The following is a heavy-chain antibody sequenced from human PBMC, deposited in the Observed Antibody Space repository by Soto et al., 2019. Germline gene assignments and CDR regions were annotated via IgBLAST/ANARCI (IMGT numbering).Heavy chain of an antibody. J-gene: IGHJ4*02. V-gene: IGHV3-23*01. CDR1: GFTFNIYA. CDR3: AKDRYLDHDTRGYLFDN. CDR2: ISRYGDIT. D-gene: IGHD3-22*01. Sequence: EVQLLESGGDLIQPGGSLRLSCAASGFTFNIYAMTWVRQAPGKGLEWVSAISRYGDITYYADSVEGRFSISRDNSKNKLYLQMNSLRAEHTAVYYCAKDRYLDHDTRGYLFDNWGQGTLVTVSS.